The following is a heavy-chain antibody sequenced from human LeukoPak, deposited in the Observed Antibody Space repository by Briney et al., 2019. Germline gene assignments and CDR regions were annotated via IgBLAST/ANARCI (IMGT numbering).Heavy chain of an antibody. V-gene: IGHV4-34*01. CDR1: GGSFSGYY. J-gene: IGHJ5*02. CDR3: ARARRNWFDP. CDR2: INHSGST. Sequence: SETLSLTCAVSGGSFSGYYWSWIRQPPGKGLEWIGEINHSGSTNYNPSLKSRVTISVDTSKNQFSLKLSSVTAADTAVYYCARARRNWFDPWGQGTLVTVSS.